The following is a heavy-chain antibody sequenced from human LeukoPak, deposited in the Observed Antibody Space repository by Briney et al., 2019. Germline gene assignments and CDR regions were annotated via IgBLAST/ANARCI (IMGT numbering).Heavy chain of an antibody. V-gene: IGHV3-21*01. Sequence: PGGSLRLSCAASGFTFSSYSMNWVRQAPGKGLEWVSSISSSSSYIYYADSVKGRFTISRDNAKNSLYLQMNSLRAEDTAVYYCARDQFRDSGYDWAEYWGQGTLVTVSS. CDR1: GFTFSSYS. CDR3: ARDQFRDSGYDWAEY. J-gene: IGHJ4*02. D-gene: IGHD5-12*01. CDR2: ISSSSSYI.